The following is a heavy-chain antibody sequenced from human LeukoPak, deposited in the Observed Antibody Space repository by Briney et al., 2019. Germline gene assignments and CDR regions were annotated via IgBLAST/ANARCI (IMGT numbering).Heavy chain of an antibody. CDR2: ISSSGSTI. V-gene: IGHV3-11*04. D-gene: IGHD1-26*01. J-gene: IGHJ3*02. Sequence: GGSLRLSCAASGFTFSDYYMSWVGQAPGKGLEGVSYISSSGSTIYYADSVKGRFTISRDNAKNSLYLQMNSLRAEDTAVYYCARDSEVLYSPPLDAFDIWGQGTMVTVSS. CDR1: GFTFSDYY. CDR3: ARDSEVLYSPPLDAFDI.